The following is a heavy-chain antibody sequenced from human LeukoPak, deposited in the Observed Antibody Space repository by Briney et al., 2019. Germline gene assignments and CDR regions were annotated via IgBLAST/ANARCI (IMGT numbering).Heavy chain of an antibody. D-gene: IGHD6-13*01. CDR2: IKEDGSEK. CDR3: AGGRQLGY. Sequence: GGSLSLSCAASGFTFSNYWMSWVRQAPGKGREWVANIKEDGSEKYYVDSVKGRFTISRDNARNSLYLQMNSLRAEDTAVYYCAGGRQLGYWGQGTLVTVSS. CDR1: GFTFSNYW. J-gene: IGHJ4*02. V-gene: IGHV3-7*01.